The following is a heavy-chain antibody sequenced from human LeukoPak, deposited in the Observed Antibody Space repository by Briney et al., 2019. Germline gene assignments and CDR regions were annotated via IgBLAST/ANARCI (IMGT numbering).Heavy chain of an antibody. Sequence: PSETLSLTCTVSGGSISRYYWSWIRQPPGKGLEWIGYIYYSGSTNYNPSLKSRVSISVDTSKNQFSLKLSSVTAVDTAVYYCARDLGDLGDAFDIWGQGTMVTVSS. CDR1: GGSISRYY. J-gene: IGHJ3*02. CDR3: ARDLGDLGDAFDI. CDR2: IYYSGST. V-gene: IGHV4-59*01. D-gene: IGHD3-10*01.